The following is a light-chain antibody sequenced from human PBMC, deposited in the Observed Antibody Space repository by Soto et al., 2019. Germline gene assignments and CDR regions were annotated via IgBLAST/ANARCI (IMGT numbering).Light chain of an antibody. V-gene: IGLV2-14*01. Sequence: QSALTQPASVSGSPGQSITISCTGTSSDVGGYNYVSWYQQHPGQAPKLIIYEVTNRPSGISNRFSGSKSGNTASLTISGLQTEDEADYYCISFTIRHTYVFGTGTKLTVL. CDR2: EVT. CDR3: ISFTIRHTYV. CDR1: SSDVGGYNY. J-gene: IGLJ1*01.